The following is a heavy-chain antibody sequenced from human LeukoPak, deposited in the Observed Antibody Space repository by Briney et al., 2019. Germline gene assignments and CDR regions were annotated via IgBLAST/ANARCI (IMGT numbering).Heavy chain of an antibody. D-gene: IGHD5-18*01. Sequence: PSETLSLTCTVSGGSISSYYWSWIRQPPGKGLEWIGYIYYSGSTNYNPSLKSRVTISVDTSKNQFSLKLSSVTAADTAVYYCARAGYSYGYGRSDYWGQGTLVTVSS. J-gene: IGHJ4*02. V-gene: IGHV4-59*01. CDR2: IYYSGST. CDR1: GGSISSYY. CDR3: ARAGYSYGYGRSDY.